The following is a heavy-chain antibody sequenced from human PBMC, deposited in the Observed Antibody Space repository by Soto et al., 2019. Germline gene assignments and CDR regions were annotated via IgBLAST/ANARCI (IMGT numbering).Heavy chain of an antibody. V-gene: IGHV4-34*01. CDR3: ARGRRIAAAYNWFDP. CDR2: INHSGST. Sequence: PSETLSLTCAVYGGSFSGYYWSWIRQPPGKGLEWIGEINHSGSTNYNPSLKSRVTISVDTSKNQFSLKLSSVTAADTAVYYCARGRRIAAAYNWFDPWGQGTLVTVSS. CDR1: GGSFSGYY. J-gene: IGHJ5*02. D-gene: IGHD6-13*01.